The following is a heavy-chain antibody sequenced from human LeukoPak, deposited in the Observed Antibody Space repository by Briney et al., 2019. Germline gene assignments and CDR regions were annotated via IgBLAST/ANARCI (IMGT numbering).Heavy chain of an antibody. V-gene: IGHV3-11*01. CDR3: ARDPHIVVVTSTPFFDY. J-gene: IGHJ4*02. CDR2: INRSGTTT. CDR1: GFTFNDYY. D-gene: IGHD2-21*02. Sequence: GGSLRLSCTPSGFTFNDYYMGWIRQAPGKGLEWGSYINRSGTTTSYADSVKGRFTISRDNTTNSLYLQMNSLRAEDTAVYYCARDPHIVVVTSTPFFDYWGQGTLVTVSS.